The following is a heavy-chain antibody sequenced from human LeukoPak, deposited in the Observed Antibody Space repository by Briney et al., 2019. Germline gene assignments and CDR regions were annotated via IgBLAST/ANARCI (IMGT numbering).Heavy chain of an antibody. Sequence: PGGSLRLSCAASGFIFSTYAVNWVRQARGKGLEWVSSISGGGGSTYYADSVKGRFTISRDNSKNTLYLQMSSLRAEDTAVYYCAKDRGRYYDSSGYYWGYFFDSWGQGILVTVST. CDR1: GFIFSTYA. V-gene: IGHV3-23*01. CDR3: AKDRGRYYDSSGYYWGYFFDS. D-gene: IGHD3-22*01. CDR2: ISGGGGST. J-gene: IGHJ4*02.